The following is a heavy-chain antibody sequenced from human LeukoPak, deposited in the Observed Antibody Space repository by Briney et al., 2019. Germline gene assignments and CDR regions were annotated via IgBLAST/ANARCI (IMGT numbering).Heavy chain of an antibody. V-gene: IGHV3-21*01. Sequence: PGGSLRLSCAASGFTFSSYSMNWVRQAPGKGLEWVSSISRSSTYIYYADSVKGRFTISRDNAKNSLYLQMNNLRADDTAVYYCARDPQGDYYMDVWGKGTTVTVSS. CDR1: GFTFSSYS. CDR3: ARDPQGDYYMDV. J-gene: IGHJ6*03. CDR2: ISRSSTYI. D-gene: IGHD3-16*01.